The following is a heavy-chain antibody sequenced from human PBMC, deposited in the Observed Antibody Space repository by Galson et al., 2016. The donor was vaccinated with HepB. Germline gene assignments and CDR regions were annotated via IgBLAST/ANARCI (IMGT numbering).Heavy chain of an antibody. CDR3: ITDAAAGWGGMDV. CDR2: IKSKTDGGTT. J-gene: IGHJ6*02. D-gene: IGHD3-16*01. Sequence: SLRLSCAASGFTFSNAWMNWVRQAPGKGLEWVGRIKSKTDGGTTDYAAPVKGRFTISRDESKSTLYMQMNSLKTEDTAVYYCITDAAAGWGGMDVWGQGTTVTVSS. CDR1: GFTFSNAW. V-gene: IGHV3-15*07.